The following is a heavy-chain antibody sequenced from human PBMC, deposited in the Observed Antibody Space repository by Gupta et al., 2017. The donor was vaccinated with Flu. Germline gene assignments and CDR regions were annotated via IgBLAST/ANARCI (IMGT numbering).Heavy chain of an antibody. CDR2: IYFSKIL. CDR3: ARHLKVPGSMSQWFDP. CDR1: GVSISNSDAY. Sequence: QLQLQESGPGLVKPSETLSLTCSVSGVSISNSDAYWAWSRQPPGTGLEWIVSIYFSKILYYNPSLNSRVTISVDTSKNQFSLKLTSVTAADTALYYCARHLKVPGSMSQWFDPWGLGTLVTVSS. J-gene: IGHJ5*02. D-gene: IGHD2-2*01. V-gene: IGHV4-39*01.